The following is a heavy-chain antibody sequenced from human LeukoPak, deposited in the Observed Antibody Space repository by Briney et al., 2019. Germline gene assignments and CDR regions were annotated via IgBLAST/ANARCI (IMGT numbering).Heavy chain of an antibody. D-gene: IGHD2-2*01. J-gene: IGHJ4*02. CDR3: ARVPPSAHQLLSSDY. CDR2: INPSGGST. Sequence: ASVKVSCKASGYTFTSYYMHWLRQAPGQGLKWMGIINPSGGSTSCAQKFQGRVTMTRDTSTSTVYMELSSLRSEDTAVYYCARVPPSAHQLLSSDYWGQGTQVTVSS. V-gene: IGHV1-46*01. CDR1: GYTFTSYY.